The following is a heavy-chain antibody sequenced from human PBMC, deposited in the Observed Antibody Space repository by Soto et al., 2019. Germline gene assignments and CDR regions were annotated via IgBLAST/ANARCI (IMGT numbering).Heavy chain of an antibody. J-gene: IGHJ4*02. CDR3: ARSRGSGTTGFYYFDY. D-gene: IGHD1-7*01. CDR2: ISAYNGNT. V-gene: IGHV1-18*04. CDR1: GYTFTSYG. Sequence: ASVKVSCKASGYTFTSYGISWVRQAPGQGLEWMGWISAYNGNTNYAQKLQGRVTMTTDTSTSTAYMELRSLRSDDTAVYYRARSRGSGTTGFYYFDYWGQGTLVTAPQ.